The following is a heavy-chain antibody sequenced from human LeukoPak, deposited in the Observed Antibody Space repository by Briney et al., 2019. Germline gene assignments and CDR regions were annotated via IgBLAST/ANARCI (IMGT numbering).Heavy chain of an antibody. CDR2: IKQDGSDK. V-gene: IGHV3-7*01. CDR1: GFTFSSSP. D-gene: IGHD2-2*01. CDR3: ARVRCSSNSCFPDY. J-gene: IGHJ4*02. Sequence: GGSLRLSCATSGFTFSSSPMSWVRQAPGKGLEWVANIKQDGSDKYYVDSVKGRFTISRDNAKNSLFLQMNSLRAEDTAVYYCARVRCSSNSCFPDYWGQGTLVTVSS.